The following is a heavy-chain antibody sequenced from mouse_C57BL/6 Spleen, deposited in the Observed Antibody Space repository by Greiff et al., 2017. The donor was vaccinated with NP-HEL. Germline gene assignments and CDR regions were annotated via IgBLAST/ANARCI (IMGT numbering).Heavy chain of an antibody. Sequence: QVQLQQSGAELVMPGASVKLSCKASGYTFTSYWMHWVKQRPGQGLEWIGEIDPSDSYTNYNQKFKGKSTLTVDKSSSTAYMQLSSLTSEDSAVYYCARDGRGAMDYWGQGPSVTVSS. V-gene: IGHV1-69*01. D-gene: IGHD2-3*01. CDR1: GYTFTSYW. J-gene: IGHJ4*01. CDR3: ARDGRGAMDY. CDR2: IDPSDSYT.